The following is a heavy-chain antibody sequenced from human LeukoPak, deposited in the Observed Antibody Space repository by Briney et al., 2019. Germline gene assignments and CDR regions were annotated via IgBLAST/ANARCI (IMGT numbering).Heavy chain of an antibody. V-gene: IGHV3-23*01. CDR3: AKESCSKWVLCYYYYMDV. J-gene: IGHJ6*03. Sequence: RAGESLRLSCAAAGFTFSDYGMNWVPQAPGKGMEWVSGISGSGISTYYADSVKGRFPISRDNSKNTLYLQMNSLRAEDTAVYYCAKESCSKWVLCYYYYMDVWGKGTTVTISS. CDR1: GFTFSDYG. CDR2: ISGSGIST. D-gene: IGHD1-26*01.